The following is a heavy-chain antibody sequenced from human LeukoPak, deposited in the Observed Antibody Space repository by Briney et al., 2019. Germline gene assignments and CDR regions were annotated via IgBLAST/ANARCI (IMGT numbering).Heavy chain of an antibody. CDR3: AKSLPWGGGDYVPFDY. V-gene: IGHV3-53*01. Sequence: QAGGSLRLSCAASGFTVSTNYMSWVRQAPGKGLEWVSVVYSGGSTYYADSVKGRFTISRDNSKNTLYLQMNSLRAEDTAVYYCAKSLPWGGGDYVPFDYWGQGTLVTVSS. D-gene: IGHD4-17*01. J-gene: IGHJ4*02. CDR1: GFTVSTNY. CDR2: VYSGGST.